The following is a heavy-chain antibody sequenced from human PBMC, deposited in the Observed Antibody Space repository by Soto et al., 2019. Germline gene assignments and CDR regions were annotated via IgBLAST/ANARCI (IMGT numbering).Heavy chain of an antibody. V-gene: IGHV4-31*03. CDR1: GGSISSGGYY. Sequence: QVQLQESGPGLVKPSQTLSLTCTVSGGSISSGGYYWSWIRQHPGKGLEWIGYIYYSGSTYYNPSRKSRVTISEDTSKNQSPLRRSSWTPPDTAGIYCAGGGGIPEPSKNDYWGQGTLVTVSS. J-gene: IGHJ4*02. D-gene: IGHD3-16*01. CDR2: IYYSGST. CDR3: AGGGGIPEPSKNDY.